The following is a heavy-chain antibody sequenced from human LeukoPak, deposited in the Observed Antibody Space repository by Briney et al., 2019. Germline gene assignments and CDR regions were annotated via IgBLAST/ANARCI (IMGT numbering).Heavy chain of an antibody. CDR2: INPNSGGT. V-gene: IGHV1-2*02. D-gene: IGHD5-12*01. CDR1: GYTFTGYY. Sequence: GASVKVSCKASGYTFTGYYMHWVRQAPGQGLEWMGWINPNSGGTNYAQKFQGRVTMTRDTSISTAYMELSRLRSDDTAVYYCAREHIVATINNLAFFDYWGQGTLVTVSS. CDR3: AREHIVATINNLAFFDY. J-gene: IGHJ4*02.